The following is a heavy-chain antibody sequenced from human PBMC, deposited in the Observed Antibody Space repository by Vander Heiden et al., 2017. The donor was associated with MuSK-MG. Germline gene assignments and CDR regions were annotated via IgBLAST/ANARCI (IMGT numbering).Heavy chain of an antibody. CDR1: GGTFSSYA. D-gene: IGHD3-22*01. Sequence: QVQLVQSGAEVKKPGSSVKVSCKASGGTFSSYAISGVRQAPGQGLEWRGRIIPSLGIANYAQKCQGRVTITADKSTSTAYMELSSLGSEDTAVYYCAREGLLSSGYYRGHYFDYWGQGTLVTVSS. J-gene: IGHJ4*02. V-gene: IGHV1-69*04. CDR3: AREGLLSSGYYRGHYFDY. CDR2: IIPSLGIA.